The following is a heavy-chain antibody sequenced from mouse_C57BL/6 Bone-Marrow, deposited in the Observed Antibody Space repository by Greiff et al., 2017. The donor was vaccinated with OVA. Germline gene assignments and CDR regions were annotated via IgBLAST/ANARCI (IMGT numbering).Heavy chain of an antibody. CDR2: IYPRSGNT. J-gene: IGHJ4*01. V-gene: IGHV1-81*01. CDR1: GYTFTSYG. Sequence: QVHVKQSGAELARPGASVKLSCKASGYTFTSYGISWVKQRTGQGLEWIGEIYPRSGNTYYNEKFKGKATLTADKSSSTAYMELRSLTSEDSAVYFCARDYGPPSMDYWGQGTSVTVSS. CDR3: ARDYGPPSMDY. D-gene: IGHD1-1*01.